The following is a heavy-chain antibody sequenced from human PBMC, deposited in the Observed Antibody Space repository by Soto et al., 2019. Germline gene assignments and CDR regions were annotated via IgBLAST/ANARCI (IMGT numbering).Heavy chain of an antibody. Sequence: ASVKVSCKASGYTFTDYFIHWVRQAPGQGFEWMGWINPNSRGTNYAPKFQGRVTMTRDTSNSTAYMELRGLKSDDTAVYYCARDTMNSRNWFDAWGQGTLVTVYS. CDR1: GYTFTDYF. V-gene: IGHV1-2*02. J-gene: IGHJ5*02. CDR2: INPNSRGT. D-gene: IGHD3-3*01. CDR3: ARDTMNSRNWFDA.